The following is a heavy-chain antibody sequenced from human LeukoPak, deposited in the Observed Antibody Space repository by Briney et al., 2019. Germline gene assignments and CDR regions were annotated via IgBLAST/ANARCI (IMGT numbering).Heavy chain of an antibody. V-gene: IGHV3-7*01. D-gene: IGHD3-10*01. CDR1: GFTFSRHW. CDR3: ARSYYGSGTSYGMDV. Sequence: GGSLRLFCAVSGFTFSRHWMSWVRQAPGKGLEWLANIKQDGSEKYYVDSVEGRFTISRDNAKNSLYLQMNSLRAEDTAVYYCARSYYGSGTSYGMDVWGQGTTVTVSS. J-gene: IGHJ6*02. CDR2: IKQDGSEK.